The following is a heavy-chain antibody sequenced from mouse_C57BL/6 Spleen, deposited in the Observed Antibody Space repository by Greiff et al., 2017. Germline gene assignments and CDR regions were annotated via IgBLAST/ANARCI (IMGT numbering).Heavy chain of an antibody. V-gene: IGHV1-59*01. CDR3: ARGGTTVRTWFAY. D-gene: IGHD2-14*01. Sequence: QVQLQQPGAELVRPGTSVKLSCKASGYTFTSYWMHWVKQRPGQGLEWIGVIDPSDSYTTYNQKFKGKATLTVDTSSSTAYIQLSSLTSEDSAVYYCARGGTTVRTWFAYWGQGTLVTVSA. CDR1: GYTFTSYW. J-gene: IGHJ3*01. CDR2: IDPSDSYT.